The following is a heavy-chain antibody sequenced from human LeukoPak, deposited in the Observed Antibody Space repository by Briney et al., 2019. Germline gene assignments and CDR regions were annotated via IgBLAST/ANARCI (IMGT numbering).Heavy chain of an antibody. CDR2: ITSSSSYI. J-gene: IGHJ5*02. Sequence: GGSLRLSCAASGFTFSLYSMNWVRQAPGKGLEWVSSITSSSSYIYYADSVKGRFTISKDNAKNSLYLQMNSLRAEDTAVYYCARDDYGNWFDPWGQGTLVIVSS. V-gene: IGHV3-21*01. CDR1: GFTFSLYS. D-gene: IGHD3-16*01. CDR3: ARDDYGNWFDP.